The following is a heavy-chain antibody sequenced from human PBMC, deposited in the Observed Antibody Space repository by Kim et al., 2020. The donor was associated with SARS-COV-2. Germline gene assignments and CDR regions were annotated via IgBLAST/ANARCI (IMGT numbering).Heavy chain of an antibody. CDR3: ARARIAMAGGGYDN. D-gene: IGHD6-19*01. CDR1: GDSVSSISAA. Sequence: SQTLSLTCAISGDSVSSISAAWNWIRQSPSRGLERLGRTYFRSKGDFEYAGSVRGRITINADASKNQFSLQLNSVTAEDTAGYYCARARIAMAGGGYDNWGQGTLVTVSS. J-gene: IGHJ4*02. V-gene: IGHV6-1*01. CDR2: TYFRSKGDF.